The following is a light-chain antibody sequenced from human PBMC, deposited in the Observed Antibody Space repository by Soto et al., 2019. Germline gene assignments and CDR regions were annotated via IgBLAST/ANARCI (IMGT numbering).Light chain of an antibody. CDR3: LQQCNWPLA. CDR2: AAS. V-gene: IGKV1-39*01. CDR1: QSVNTY. J-gene: IGKJ4*01. Sequence: IQMTRSASSVCASVGDRFTITFLASQSVNTYLHWYQQKAGQAPKLLIYAASTLQSGVPLRFSGSGSGTDFSLAISSLGPEDFGVYYLLQQCNWPLAVGGGTKVDIK.